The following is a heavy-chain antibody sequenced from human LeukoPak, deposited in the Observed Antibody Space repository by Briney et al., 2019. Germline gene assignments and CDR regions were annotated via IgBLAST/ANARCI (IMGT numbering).Heavy chain of an antibody. D-gene: IGHD6-19*01. CDR1: GFTFSSHA. J-gene: IGHJ5*02. CDR2: ISGSGGST. CDR3: AKDRYIAVAGKGVEKYNWFDP. Sequence: GGSLRLSCAASGFTFSSHAMSWVRQAPGKGLEWVSAISGSGGSTYYADSVKGRFTISRDNSKNTLYLQMNSLRAGDTAVYYCAKDRYIAVAGKGVEKYNWFDPWGQGTLVTVSS. V-gene: IGHV3-23*01.